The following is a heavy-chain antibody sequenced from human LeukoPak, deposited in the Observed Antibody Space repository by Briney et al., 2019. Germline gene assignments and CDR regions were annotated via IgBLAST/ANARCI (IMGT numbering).Heavy chain of an antibody. Sequence: PGGSLRLSCAASGFTLSSYSMNWVRQAPGKGLEWVSSISSSSSYIYYADSVKGRFTISRDNAKNSLYLQMNSLRAEDTAVYYCARDLTMVRGVTPGFDYWGQGTLVTVSS. D-gene: IGHD3-10*01. CDR3: ARDLTMVRGVTPGFDY. V-gene: IGHV3-21*01. CDR1: GFTLSSYS. J-gene: IGHJ4*02. CDR2: ISSSSSYI.